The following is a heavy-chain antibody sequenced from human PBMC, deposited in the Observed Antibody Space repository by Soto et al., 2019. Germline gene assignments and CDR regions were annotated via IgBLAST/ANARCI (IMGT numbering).Heavy chain of an antibody. D-gene: IGHD3-22*01. CDR3: ARLGGYYQAFPQ. CDR2: IYYSGST. V-gene: IGHV4-59*08. CDR1: GGSISSYY. J-gene: IGHJ4*02. Sequence: PSETLSLTCTVSGGSISSYYGGWFRQPPGKGLEWIGYIYYSGSTTYHPSLKSRVTISVDTSKNQFSLNLTSVTAADTAVYYCARLGGYYQAFPQWGQGSLVTVS.